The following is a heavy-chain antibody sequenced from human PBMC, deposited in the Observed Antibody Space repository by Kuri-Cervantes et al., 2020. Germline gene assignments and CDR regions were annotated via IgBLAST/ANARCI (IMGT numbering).Heavy chain of an antibody. J-gene: IGHJ3*02. CDR2: ISGSDDST. CDR3: ARGMITGTPGGAFDI. CDR1: GFTFRNYA. Sequence: GGSLRLSCAASGFTFRNYAMTWVRQAPGKGLEWVSTISGSDDSTYYSDSVKGRFTISRDNSINTLYLQVNSLRAEDTAIYYCARGMITGTPGGAFDIWGQGTMVTVSS. D-gene: IGHD1-20*01. V-gene: IGHV3-23*01.